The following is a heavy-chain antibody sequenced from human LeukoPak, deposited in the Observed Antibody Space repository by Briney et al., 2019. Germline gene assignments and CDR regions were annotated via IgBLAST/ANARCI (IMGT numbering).Heavy chain of an antibody. V-gene: IGHV3-23*01. Sequence: LXLPXAASGFTFXSYAMSWVRQAPGKGLEWVSGISGSGGSTYYADSVKGRFTISRDNSKNTLYLQMNSLRAEDTAVYYCAKDAVVVPAANFRYNWFDPWGQGTLVTVSS. CDR3: AKDAVVVPAANFRYNWFDP. D-gene: IGHD2-2*01. J-gene: IGHJ5*02. CDR2: ISGSGGST. CDR1: GFTFXSYA.